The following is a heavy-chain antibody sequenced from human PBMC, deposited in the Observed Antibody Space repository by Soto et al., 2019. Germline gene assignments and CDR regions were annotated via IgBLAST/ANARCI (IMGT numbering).Heavy chain of an antibody. CDR3: ARGGREVPRIPYDT. Sequence: ASVKVSCKASGYTFSDYYVHWVRQAPGQGLEWMGWIDPNVGGTNYARKFQGRVTMTRDTSISTVYMKLTRLSPDDTAIYYCARGGREVPRIPYDTWGQGTRVTVSS. D-gene: IGHD3-16*01. J-gene: IGHJ5*02. CDR2: IDPNVGGT. CDR1: GYTFSDYY. V-gene: IGHV1-2*02.